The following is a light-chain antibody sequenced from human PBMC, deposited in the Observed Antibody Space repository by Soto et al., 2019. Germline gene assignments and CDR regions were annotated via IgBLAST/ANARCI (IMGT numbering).Light chain of an antibody. CDR2: SNN. V-gene: IGLV1-44*01. J-gene: IGLJ2*01. Sequence: QSVLTQPPSASGTPGQRVTISCSGSSSNIGSNTVNWYQQLPGTAPKLLIYSNNQRPSGVPDRFSGSKSGTSASLAISGLQSEDEAEYHCAAWDDSLNGKVFGGGTKLTVL. CDR1: SSNIGSNT. CDR3: AAWDDSLNGKV.